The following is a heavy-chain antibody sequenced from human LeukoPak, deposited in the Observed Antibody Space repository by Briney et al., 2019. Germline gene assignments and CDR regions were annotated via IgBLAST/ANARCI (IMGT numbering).Heavy chain of an antibody. CDR1: VGSFSGYY. J-gene: IGHJ6*03. D-gene: IGHD2-15*01. CDR2: INHSGST. CDR3: ARWNCSAGSCNSSGRRYYHYMDV. V-gene: IGHV4-34*01. Sequence: SETLSLTCAVYVGSFSGYYWTWIRQSPGKGLEWIGEINHSGSTNYNPSLRSRVTISVDTSKNQFSLKLSSVTAADTAVYYCARWNCSAGSCNSSGRRYYHYMDVWSKGTTVTISS.